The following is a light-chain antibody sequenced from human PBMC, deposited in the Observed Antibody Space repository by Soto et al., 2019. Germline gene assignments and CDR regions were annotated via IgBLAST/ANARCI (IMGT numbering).Light chain of an antibody. J-gene: IGLJ3*02. CDR3: CSYAGSYTWV. Sequence: QSVLTQPGSVSGSPGQSVTISCTGTSSDVGNYNYVSWYQQHPGKAPKLMIYDVNKRPSGVPDRFSGSKSGNTASLTISGLQTEDEADYYCCSYAGSYTWVFGGGTKLTVL. CDR1: SSDVGNYNY. CDR2: DVN. V-gene: IGLV2-11*01.